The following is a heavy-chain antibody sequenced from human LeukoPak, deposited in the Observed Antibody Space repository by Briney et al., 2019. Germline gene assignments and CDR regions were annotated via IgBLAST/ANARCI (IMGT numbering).Heavy chain of an antibody. V-gene: IGHV4-39*07. Sequence: KTSETLSLTCTVSGGSISSSSYCWAWIRQPPGKGLEWIGSIYSSGHTIYNASLKSRITISVDRSENQFSLNLRSVTAADTAVYYCVADPINFDFWGQGNLVTVSS. CDR3: VADPINFDF. CDR2: IYSSGHT. CDR1: GGSISSSSYC. J-gene: IGHJ4*02.